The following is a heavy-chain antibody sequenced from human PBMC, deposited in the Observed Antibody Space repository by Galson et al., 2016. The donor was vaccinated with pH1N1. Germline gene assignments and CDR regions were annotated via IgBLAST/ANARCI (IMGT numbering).Heavy chain of an antibody. D-gene: IGHD3-10*01. CDR2: ISGSDTTI. Sequence: SLRLSFAASGFPFSHYYMGWIRQAPGKGLEWISYISGSDTTIYYADSVRGRFTISRDNAQNSLYLHMNSLRAEDTAVYYCARDHFGWAFDVWGQGTMVTVSP. CDR1: GFPFSHYY. CDR3: ARDHFGWAFDV. J-gene: IGHJ3*01. V-gene: IGHV3-11*01.